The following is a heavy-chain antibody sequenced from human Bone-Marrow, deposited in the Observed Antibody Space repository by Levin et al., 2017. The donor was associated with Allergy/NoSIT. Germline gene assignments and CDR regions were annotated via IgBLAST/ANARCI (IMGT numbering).Heavy chain of an antibody. CDR2: IKEDGSGK. CDR3: ARGLPYFDY. D-gene: IGHD2-15*01. J-gene: IGHJ4*02. V-gene: IGHV3-7*04. CDR1: GFTFSSYW. Sequence: GESLKISCAASGFTFSSYWMSWVRQAPGKGLEWVANIKEDGSGKYYVDSVKGRFTISRDNAKNSLYLQMNSLRAEDTAVYYCARGLPYFDYWGQGTLVTVSS.